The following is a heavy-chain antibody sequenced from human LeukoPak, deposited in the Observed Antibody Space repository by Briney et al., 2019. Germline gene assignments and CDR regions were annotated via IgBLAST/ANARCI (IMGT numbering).Heavy chain of an antibody. V-gene: IGHV3-21*01. CDR3: ARDPGSYRPFDY. CDR2: ISSSSSHV. Sequence: GGSLRLSCAASGFTFSSYSMSWVRQAPGKGLEWVSSISSSSSHVYYADSVQGRFTISRDNARNSLYLQMNSLRAEDTAVYYCARDPGSYRPFDYWGQGTLVTVSS. J-gene: IGHJ4*02. CDR1: GFTFSSYS. D-gene: IGHD1-26*01.